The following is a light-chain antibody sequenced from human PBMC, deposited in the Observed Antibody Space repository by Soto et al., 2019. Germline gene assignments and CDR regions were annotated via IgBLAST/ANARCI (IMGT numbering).Light chain of an antibody. CDR2: AAS. CDR3: QQSYSTPPYT. J-gene: IGKJ2*01. Sequence: DIQMTQSPSSLSASVGDRVTITCRASQGISNYLAWYQQKPGKVPKLLIYAASTLQSGVPSRFSGSGSGTDFTLTISSLQSEDVATYYCQQSYSTPPYTFGQGTKLEIK. CDR1: QGISNY. V-gene: IGKV1-27*01.